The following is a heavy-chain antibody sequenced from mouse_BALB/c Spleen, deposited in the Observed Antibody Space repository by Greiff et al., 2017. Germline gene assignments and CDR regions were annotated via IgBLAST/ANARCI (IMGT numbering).Heavy chain of an antibody. CDR2: ISYSGST. V-gene: IGHV3-2*02. J-gene: IGHJ2*01. CDR3: AHRGEVQRGYYFDY. D-gene: IGHD2-14*01. Sequence: VQLQQSGPGLVKPSQSLSLTCTVTGYSITSDYAWNWIRQFPGNKLEWMGYISYSGSTSYNPSLKSRISITRDTSKNQFFLQLNSVTTEDTATYYCAHRGEVQRGYYFDYWGQGTTLTVSS. CDR1: GYSITSDYA.